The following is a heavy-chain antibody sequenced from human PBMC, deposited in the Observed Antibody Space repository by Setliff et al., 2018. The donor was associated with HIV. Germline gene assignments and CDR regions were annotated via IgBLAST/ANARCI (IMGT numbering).Heavy chain of an antibody. Sequence: PSETLSLTCAVFGGSFSDFYWSWIRQPPGKGLEWIGEISYSGSTVYNPSLESRVTMSVDASKNLVSLNLNSVTAADTAIYYCARGVARQVVIDRWFDPWGQGTPVTVSS. CDR2: ISYSGST. V-gene: IGHV4-34*01. D-gene: IGHD2-21*01. J-gene: IGHJ5*02. CDR1: GGSFSDFY. CDR3: ARGVARQVVIDRWFDP.